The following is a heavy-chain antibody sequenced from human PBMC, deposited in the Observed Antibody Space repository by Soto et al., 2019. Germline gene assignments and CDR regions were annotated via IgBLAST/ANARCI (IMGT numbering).Heavy chain of an antibody. J-gene: IGHJ6*03. Sequence: ASVKVSCKASGYTFTSYDINWVRPATGQGLEWMGWMNPNSGNTGYAQKFQGRVTMTRNTSISTAYMELSSLRSEDTAVYYCAIKRGYYYYMDVWGKGTTVTVSS. V-gene: IGHV1-8*01. CDR1: GYTFTSYD. CDR3: AIKRGYYYYMDV. CDR2: MNPNSGNT. D-gene: IGHD3-10*01.